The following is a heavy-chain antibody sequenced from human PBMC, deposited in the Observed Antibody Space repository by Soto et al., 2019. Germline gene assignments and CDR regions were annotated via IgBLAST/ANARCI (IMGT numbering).Heavy chain of an antibody. D-gene: IGHD6-6*01. CDR2: IYYSGST. CDR1: GGSISSGDYY. J-gene: IGHJ6*02. Sequence: SETLSLTCTVSGGSISSGDYYWSWIRQPPGKGLEWIGYIYYSGSTYYNPSLKSRVTISVDTSKNQFSLKLSSVTAADTAVYYCARDRVAARPGGYYYYGMDVWGQGTTVTAP. V-gene: IGHV4-30-4*01. CDR3: ARDRVAARPGGYYYYGMDV.